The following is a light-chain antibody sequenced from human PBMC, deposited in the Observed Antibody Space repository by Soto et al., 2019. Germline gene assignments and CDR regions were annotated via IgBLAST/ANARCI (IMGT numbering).Light chain of an antibody. Sequence: EIVLTQSPGTLSLSPGERATLSCRASQSVSTTYLAWYQQKAGQAPRLLISGASSRATGVPDRFSGSGSGTDFTLTITRLEPEDFALYYCQQYGSSPITFGQGTRLEIK. J-gene: IGKJ5*01. CDR3: QQYGSSPIT. V-gene: IGKV3-20*01. CDR1: QSVSTTY. CDR2: GAS.